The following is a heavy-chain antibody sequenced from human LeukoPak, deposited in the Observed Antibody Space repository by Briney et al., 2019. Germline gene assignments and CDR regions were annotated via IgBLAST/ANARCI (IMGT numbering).Heavy chain of an antibody. D-gene: IGHD5-12*01. CDR3: ARGYSGYFYY. Sequence: GGSLRLSCAASRFTFSSSTMNWVRQAPGKGLEWVSSISSSSSYIYYADSVKGRFTISRDNAKNSLYLQMNSLRAEDTAVYYCARGYSGYFYYWGQGTLVTVSS. CDR2: ISSSSSYI. CDR1: RFTFSSST. J-gene: IGHJ4*02. V-gene: IGHV3-21*01.